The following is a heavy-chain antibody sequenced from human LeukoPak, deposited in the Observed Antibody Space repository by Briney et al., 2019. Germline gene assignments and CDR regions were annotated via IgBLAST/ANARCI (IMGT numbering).Heavy chain of an antibody. CDR3: ARDTVATTFDY. D-gene: IGHD4-17*01. Sequence: PGGSLRLSCVASGFTFSSYGMHWVRQAPGKGLEWVAVISNDGSNKYYADSVKGRFTISRDNAKNSLYLQMNSLRAEDTAVYYCARDTVATTFDYWGQGTVVTVSS. V-gene: IGHV3-30*03. CDR2: ISNDGSNK. J-gene: IGHJ4*02. CDR1: GFTFSSYG.